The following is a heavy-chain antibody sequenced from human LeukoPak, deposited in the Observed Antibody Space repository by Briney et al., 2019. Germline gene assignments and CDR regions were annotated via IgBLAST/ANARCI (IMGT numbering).Heavy chain of an antibody. CDR1: GFTFSSSA. V-gene: IGHV3-23*01. J-gene: IGHJ6*03. CDR3: ARGARKGATITYYYYMDV. CDR2: ISGSGGST. D-gene: IGHD5-24*01. Sequence: GGSLRLSCAASGFTFSSSAMSWVRQAPGKGLEWVSSISGSGGSTYYADSVKGRFTISRDNSKNTLYLQMNSLRAEDTAVYYCARGARKGATITYYYYMDVWGKGTTVTISS.